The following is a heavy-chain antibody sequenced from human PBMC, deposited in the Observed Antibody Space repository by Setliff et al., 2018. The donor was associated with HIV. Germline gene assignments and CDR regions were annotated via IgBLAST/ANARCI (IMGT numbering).Heavy chain of an antibody. J-gene: IGHJ4*02. CDR2: ISDYNGKT. V-gene: IGHV1-18*01. D-gene: IGHD5-18*01. CDR3: AREWRTAMVKYYFDY. CDR1: GYSFTTYA. Sequence: ASVKVSCKASGYSFTTYAISWVRQAPGQGLEWMGWISDYNGKTNYAQNFQGRVTVTTDTSTSTVYMELRSLRSDDTAVYYCAREWRTAMVKYYFDYWGQGTLVTVSS.